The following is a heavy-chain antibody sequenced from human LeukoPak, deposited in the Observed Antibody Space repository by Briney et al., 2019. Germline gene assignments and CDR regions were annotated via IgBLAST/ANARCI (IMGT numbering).Heavy chain of an antibody. CDR1: GYTFTSYY. D-gene: IGHD2-2*01. J-gene: IGHJ5*02. V-gene: IGHV1-46*01. CDR2: INPSGGST. CDR3: ARDGFVGGYCSSTSCRVFDP. Sequence: ASVTVSCTASGYTFTSYYMHWVRQAPGQGLEWMGIINPSGGSTSYAQKFQGRVTMTRDMSTSTVYMELSSLRSEDTAVYYCARDGFVGGYCSSTSCRVFDPWGQGTLVTVSS.